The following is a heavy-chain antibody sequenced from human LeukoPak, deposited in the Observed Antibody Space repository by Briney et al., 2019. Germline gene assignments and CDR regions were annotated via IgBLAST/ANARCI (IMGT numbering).Heavy chain of an antibody. CDR3: AREKTVCSGGSCYSVYYYYYMDV. CDR2: IYTSGST. V-gene: IGHV4-4*07. Sequence: SETLSLTCTVSGGSISSYYWSWIRQPAGKGLEGIGRIYTSGSTNYNPSLKSRVTMSVDTSKNQFSLKLSSVTAADTAVYYCAREKTVCSGGSCYSVYYYYYMDVWGKGTTVTISS. D-gene: IGHD2-15*01. CDR1: GGSISSYY. J-gene: IGHJ6*03.